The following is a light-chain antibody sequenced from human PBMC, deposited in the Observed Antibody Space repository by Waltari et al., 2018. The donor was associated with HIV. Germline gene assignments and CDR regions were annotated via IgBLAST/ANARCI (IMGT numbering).Light chain of an antibody. CDR1: QSVLFSSNNKNY. CDR2: WAS. CDR3: QQYYSTPLT. V-gene: IGKV4-1*01. Sequence: DIVMTQSPDSLAVSLGERATINCKSSQSVLFSSNNKNYLAWYQQKLGQPPRLLLYWASTRESAVPDRFSGSGSGADFTLTISSLQAEDVAVYYCQQYYSTPLTFGGGTKVEI. J-gene: IGKJ4*01.